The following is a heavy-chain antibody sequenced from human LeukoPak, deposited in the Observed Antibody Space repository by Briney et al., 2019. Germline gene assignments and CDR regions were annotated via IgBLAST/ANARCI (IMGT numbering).Heavy chain of an antibody. Sequence: PGGSLRLSCAASGFIFSTYSMNWVRQAPGKGLEWVSYISSSGSTIYYADSVKGRFTISRDNAKFSLYLQMGSLRAEDTAVYSCARGGLGSWTFDSWGQGTLVTVSS. V-gene: IGHV3-48*04. D-gene: IGHD1-26*01. J-gene: IGHJ4*02. CDR3: ARGGLGSWTFDS. CDR1: GFIFSTYS. CDR2: ISSSGSTI.